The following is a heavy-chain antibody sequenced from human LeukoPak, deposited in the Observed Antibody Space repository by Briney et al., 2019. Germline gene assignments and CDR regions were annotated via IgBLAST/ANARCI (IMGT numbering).Heavy chain of an antibody. J-gene: IGHJ4*02. CDR3: AKCDAEQWLVVDY. CDR1: GFTFSSYR. CDR2: ISYDGSNK. Sequence: GGPLRLSCAASGFTFSSYRMHWVRQAPGKGLEGGAVISYDGSNKYSAASVKGRFTISRDNSKNTLYLQMNSLRAEDTAVYYCAKCDAEQWLVVDYWGQGTLVTVSS. V-gene: IGHV3-30*18. D-gene: IGHD6-19*01.